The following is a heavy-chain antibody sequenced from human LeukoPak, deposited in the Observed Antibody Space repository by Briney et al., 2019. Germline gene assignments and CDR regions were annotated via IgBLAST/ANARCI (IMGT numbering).Heavy chain of an antibody. J-gene: IGHJ2*01. CDR2: IYYSGST. CDR3: ARARIPGPSITGATDWYFDL. Sequence: SETLSLTCTVSGGSISSYYWSWIRQPPGKGLEWIGYIYYSGSTNYNPSLKSRVTISVDTSKNQFSLKLSSVTAADTAVYYCARARIPGPSITGATDWYFDLWGRGTLVTVSS. D-gene: IGHD1-7*01. V-gene: IGHV4-59*01. CDR1: GGSISSYY.